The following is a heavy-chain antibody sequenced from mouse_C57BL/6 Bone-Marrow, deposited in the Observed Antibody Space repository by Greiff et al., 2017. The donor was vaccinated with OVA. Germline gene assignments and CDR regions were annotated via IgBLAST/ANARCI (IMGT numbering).Heavy chain of an antibody. J-gene: IGHJ3*01. D-gene: IGHD2-2*01. CDR1: GYSFTGYF. CDR3: ARSYGYVLFAY. CDR2: INPYNGDT. Sequence: VQLKESGPELVKPGDSVKISCKASGYSFTGYFMNWVMQSHGKSLEWIGRINPYNGDTFYNRKFKGKATLTVDKSSSTAHMELRSLTSEDSAVYYCARSYGYVLFAYWGQGTLVTVSA. V-gene: IGHV1-20*01.